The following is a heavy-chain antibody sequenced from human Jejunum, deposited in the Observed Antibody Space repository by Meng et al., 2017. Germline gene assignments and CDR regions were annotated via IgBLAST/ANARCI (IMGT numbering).Heavy chain of an antibody. D-gene: IGHD3-9*01. CDR3: ARGDDWAKSGNF. J-gene: IGHJ4*02. Sequence: QVQLRQCGAGLLKPSATLSLTCAVYGGSFSDHYLTWIRQPPGKGLEWIGEIHPSGRTYYSPSLQSRVTITLDTSKNQFSLTLNPVTAADTAVYYCARGDDWAKSGNFWGQGTLVTVSS. CDR1: GGSFSDHY. CDR2: IHPSGRT. V-gene: IGHV4-34*01.